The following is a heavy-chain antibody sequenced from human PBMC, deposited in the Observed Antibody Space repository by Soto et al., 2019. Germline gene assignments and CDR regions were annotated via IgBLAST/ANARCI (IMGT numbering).Heavy chain of an antibody. CDR3: AMLSGERLFVGAGAFDI. D-gene: IGHD3-3*01. CDR2: MNPNSGNT. Sequence: QVQLVQSGAEVKKPGASVKVSCKASGYTFTSYDINWVRQATGQGLEWMGWMNPNSGNTGYAQKFQGRVTMTRNTAISTAYMELGSLRSEDTAVYYCAMLSGERLFVGAGAFDIWGQGTMVTVSS. CDR1: GYTFTSYD. J-gene: IGHJ3*02. V-gene: IGHV1-8*01.